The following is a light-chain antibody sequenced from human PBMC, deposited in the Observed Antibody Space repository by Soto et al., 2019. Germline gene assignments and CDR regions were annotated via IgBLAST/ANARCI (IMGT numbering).Light chain of an antibody. J-gene: IGKJ2*01. V-gene: IGKV3-20*01. CDR3: QQYGSSSFT. CDR1: HSVASTY. Sequence: EIVLTQSPATLSLSPGEGATLSCRASHSVASTYLAWYQQKPGLAPRLIIYGASNRASGIPDRFSGSGSGTDFTLTISRLEPEDFAVYYCQQYGSSSFTFGQGTKLEIK. CDR2: GAS.